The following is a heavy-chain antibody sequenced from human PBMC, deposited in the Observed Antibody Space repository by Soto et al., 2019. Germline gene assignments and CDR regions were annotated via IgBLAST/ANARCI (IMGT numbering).Heavy chain of an antibody. CDR2: INAGNGNT. J-gene: IGHJ4*02. CDR3: ARDLEWEPRGLFDY. D-gene: IGHD3-3*01. Sequence: XSVKVSCKASGYTFTSYAMHWVRQAPGQRLEWMGWINAGNGNTKYSQKFQGRVTITRDTSASTAYMELSSLRSEDTAVYYCARDLEWEPRGLFDYWGQGTPVTVSS. V-gene: IGHV1-3*01. CDR1: GYTFTSYA.